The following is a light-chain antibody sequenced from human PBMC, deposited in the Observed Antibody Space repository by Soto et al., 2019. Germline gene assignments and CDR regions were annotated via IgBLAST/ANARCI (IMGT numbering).Light chain of an antibody. CDR2: EVS. V-gene: IGLV2-14*01. J-gene: IGLJ3*02. CDR3: SSYKSSITPWV. Sequence: QSVLTQPASVSGSPGQSITISCTGTSSDVGGYNYVSWYQQHPGKAPKLMIYEVSNRPSGVSNRFSGSKSGNTASLTISGLQAEDEADYYCSSYKSSITPWVFGGGTKLTVL. CDR1: SSDVGGYNY.